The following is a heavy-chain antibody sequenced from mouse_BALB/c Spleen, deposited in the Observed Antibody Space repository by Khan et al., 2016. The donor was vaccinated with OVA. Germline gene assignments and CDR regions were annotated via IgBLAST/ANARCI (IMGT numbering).Heavy chain of an antibody. V-gene: IGHV2-9*02. J-gene: IGHJ2*01. CDR1: GFSLTRHG. Sequence: VQLKESGPGLAAPSQSLSITCTVSGFSLTRHGIHWVRQPPGKGLEWLGIIWAGGSTNYNSALMSRLSITKDSSKSQVFLKMNSLQTDDTAIYYCARNREPDYFDYWGQGTTLTVSS. CDR3: ARNREPDYFDY. CDR2: IWAGGST.